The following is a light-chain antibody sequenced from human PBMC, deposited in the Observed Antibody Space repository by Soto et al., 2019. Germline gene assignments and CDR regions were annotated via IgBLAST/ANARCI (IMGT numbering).Light chain of an antibody. CDR1: QSVSSY. V-gene: IGKV3-11*01. CDR3: QQRSNWPVT. J-gene: IGKJ5*01. Sequence: IVMTESPETLAVSPGERATLSCRASQSVSSYLAWYQQKPGQAPRLLIYDASNRATGIPARFSGSGSGTDFTLTISSLEPEDFAVYYCQQRSNWPVTFGQGRLPAVK. CDR2: DAS.